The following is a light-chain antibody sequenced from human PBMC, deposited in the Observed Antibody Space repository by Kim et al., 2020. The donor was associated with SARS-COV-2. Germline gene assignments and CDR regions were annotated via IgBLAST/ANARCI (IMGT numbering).Light chain of an antibody. CDR2: DAS. J-gene: IGKJ4*01. V-gene: IGKV3-11*01. CDR3: QQRSSWPLT. CDR1: RSVTNY. Sequence: LSPGERAALACRASRSVTNYLAWYQQKPGQAPRLLIYDASNRATGIPARFSGSGSGTDFTLTISSLEPEDFAVYYCQQRSSWPLTFGGGTKVDIK.